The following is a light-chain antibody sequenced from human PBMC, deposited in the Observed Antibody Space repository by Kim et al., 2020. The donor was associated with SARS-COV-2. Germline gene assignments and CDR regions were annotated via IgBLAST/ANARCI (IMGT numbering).Light chain of an antibody. CDR1: LCISNY. Sequence: SVGDRDTIPCRASLCISNYLAWYQQKPGKVPKRLIYAASTLQAGVPSRFSGSGSGTDFTRTISSLQPEDLATYYCQKYNSAPYTFGQGTKLEI. CDR2: AAS. J-gene: IGKJ2*01. V-gene: IGKV1-27*01. CDR3: QKYNSAPYT.